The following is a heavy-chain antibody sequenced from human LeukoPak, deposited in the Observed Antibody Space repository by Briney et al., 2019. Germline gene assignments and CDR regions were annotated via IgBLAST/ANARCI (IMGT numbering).Heavy chain of an antibody. CDR2: INPNSGGT. V-gene: IGHV1-2*02. Sequence: ASVKVSCKASGYTFTGYYMHWVQQAPGQGLEWMGWINPNSGGTNYAQKFQGRVTMTRDTSISTAYMELSRLRSDDTAVYYCARVRGGFYSSGWEVGFDYSGQGTLVAVSS. J-gene: IGHJ4*02. CDR3: ARVRGGFYSSGWEVGFDY. CDR1: GYTFTGYY. D-gene: IGHD6-19*01.